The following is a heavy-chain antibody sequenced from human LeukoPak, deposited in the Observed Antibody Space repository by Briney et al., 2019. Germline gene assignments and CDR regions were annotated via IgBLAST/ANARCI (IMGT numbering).Heavy chain of an antibody. CDR2: INHSGST. J-gene: IGHJ4*02. V-gene: IGHV4-34*01. CDR1: GGSFSGYY. CDR3: ARTTVRFSSYYFDY. Sequence: PSETLSLTCAVYGGSFSGYYWSWIRQPPGKELEWIGEINHSGSTNYNPSLKSRVTISVDTSKNQFSLKLSSVTAADTAVYYCARTTVRFSSYYFDYWGQGTLVTVSS. D-gene: IGHD4-17*01.